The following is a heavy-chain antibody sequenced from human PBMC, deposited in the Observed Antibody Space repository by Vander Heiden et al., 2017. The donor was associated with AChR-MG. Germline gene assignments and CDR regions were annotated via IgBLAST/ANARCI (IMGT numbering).Heavy chain of an antibody. CDR2: IDHSGTT. Sequence: QVQLHQWGAGLLTPSETLSLTCAVYGGSFSDYYWGWIRQPPGRGLEWIGEIDHSGTTNYNPSLKSRVTMSVDTSKNQFSLKLTSVTAADTALYYCARSGQLDNYWGQGTLVTVSP. CDR3: ARSGQLDNY. V-gene: IGHV4-34*01. D-gene: IGHD1-1*01. J-gene: IGHJ4*02. CDR1: GGSFSDYY.